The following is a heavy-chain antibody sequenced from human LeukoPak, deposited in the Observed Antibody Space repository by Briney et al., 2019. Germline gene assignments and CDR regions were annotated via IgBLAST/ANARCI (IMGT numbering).Heavy chain of an antibody. D-gene: IGHD4-17*01. CDR3: AREDFHDYGDYFLDY. Sequence: SVKVSCKASGGTFSSYAISWVRQAPGQGLEWMGGIIPIFGTANYAQKFQGRVTITADKSTSTAYMELSSLRSEDTAVYYCAREDFHDYGDYFLDYWGQGTLVTVSS. V-gene: IGHV1-69*06. CDR2: IIPIFGTA. CDR1: GGTFSSYA. J-gene: IGHJ4*02.